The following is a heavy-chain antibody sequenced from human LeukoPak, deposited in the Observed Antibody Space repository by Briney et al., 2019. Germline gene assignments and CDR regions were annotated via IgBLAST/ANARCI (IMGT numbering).Heavy chain of an antibody. J-gene: IGHJ4*02. CDR3: TRYAAAPFDY. Sequence: GGPLRLSCVASGFILSTSEMNWVRQAPGKGLEWVGFIRSKAYGGTTEYAASVKGRFTISRDDSKSIAYLQMNSLKTEDTAVYYCTRYAAAPFDYWGQGTLVTVSS. V-gene: IGHV3-49*04. D-gene: IGHD6-6*01. CDR2: IRSKAYGGTT. CDR1: GFILSTSE.